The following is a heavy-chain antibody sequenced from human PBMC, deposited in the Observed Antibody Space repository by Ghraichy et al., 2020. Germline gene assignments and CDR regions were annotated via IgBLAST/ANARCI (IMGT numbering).Heavy chain of an antibody. CDR2: INPSGGST. CDR3: ARDPVGYTAMVWGYYYYYYMDV. Sequence: SVKVSCKASGYTFTSYYMHWVRQAPGQGLEWMGIINPSGGSTSYAQKFQGRVTMTRDTSTSTVYMELSSLRSEDTAVYYCARDPVGYTAMVWGYYYYYYMDVWGKGTTVTVSS. D-gene: IGHD5-18*01. CDR1: GYTFTSYY. V-gene: IGHV1-46*01. J-gene: IGHJ6*03.